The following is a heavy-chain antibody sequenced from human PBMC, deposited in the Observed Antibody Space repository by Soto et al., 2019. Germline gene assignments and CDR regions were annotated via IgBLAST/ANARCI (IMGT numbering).Heavy chain of an antibody. CDR2: ISAYNGNT. D-gene: IGHD7-27*01. J-gene: IGHJ6*04. Sequence: ASVKVSCKASGYTFTSYGISWVRQAPGQGLEWMGWISAYNGNTNYAQKLQGRVTMTRDTSTSTVYMELSSLRSEDTAVYYCARDLFDSGDNIGYYGLDGYGEAPTDTLSS. V-gene: IGHV1-18*01. CDR3: ARDLFDSGDNIGYYGLDG. CDR1: GYTFTSYG.